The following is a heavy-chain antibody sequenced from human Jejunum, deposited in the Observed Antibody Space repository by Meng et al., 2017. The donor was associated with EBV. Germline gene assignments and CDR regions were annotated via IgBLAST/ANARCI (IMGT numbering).Heavy chain of an antibody. CDR1: GFSLSTSGVG. J-gene: IGHJ4*02. D-gene: IGHD4-17*01. CDR2: IYWDENK. V-gene: IGHV2-5*02. CDR3: ARRYGDYVRYFDS. Sequence: QIPLKASGLTLVTPTETLPLTCPVSGFSLSTSGVGVGWIRQPPGKALEWLAHIYWDENKRYSTSLRNRLSIMKDTSKSQVVLTMTNMDPVDTATYYCARRYGDYVRYFDSWGQGILVTVSS.